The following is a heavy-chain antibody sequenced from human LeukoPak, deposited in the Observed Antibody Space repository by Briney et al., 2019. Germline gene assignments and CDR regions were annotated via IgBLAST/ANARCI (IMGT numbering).Heavy chain of an antibody. D-gene: IGHD3-22*01. V-gene: IGHV3-53*01. CDR1: GFTVSSNY. J-gene: IGHJ6*02. Sequence: GGSLRLSCAASGFTVSSNYMSWVRQAPGKGLEWVSVIYSGGSTYYADSVKSRFTISRDNSKNTLYLQMNSLRAEDTAVYYCARDWYDSSGYYLGGYYYYGMDVWGQGTTVTVSS. CDR2: IYSGGST. CDR3: ARDWYDSSGYYLGGYYYYGMDV.